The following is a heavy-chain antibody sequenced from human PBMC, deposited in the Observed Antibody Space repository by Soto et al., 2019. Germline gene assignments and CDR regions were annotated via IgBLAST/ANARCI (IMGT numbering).Heavy chain of an antibody. J-gene: IGHJ6*02. CDR2: ISVYKGNT. Sequence: ASVKVSCKASGYTFINYGISWVRQAPGQGLEWMGWISVYKGNTDYAQRFQGRVTMTTDTSTNTAYMEVRSLRSDDTAIYYCARDREPDRLNGYYYGMDVWGQGTTVTVS. CDR3: ARDREPDRLNGYYYGMDV. CDR1: GYTFINYG. D-gene: IGHD2-8*01. V-gene: IGHV1-18*04.